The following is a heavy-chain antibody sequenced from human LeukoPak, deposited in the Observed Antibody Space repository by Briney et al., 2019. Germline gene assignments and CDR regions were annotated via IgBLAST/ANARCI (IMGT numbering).Heavy chain of an antibody. CDR3: ARGGGWGDYFDY. D-gene: IGHD3-16*01. CDR1: GGSFSGYY. V-gene: IGHV4-34*01. Sequence: SETLSLTCAVYGGSFSGYYWSWIRQPPGKGLEWIGEINHSGSTNYNPSLKSRVTISVDTSKNQFSPKLSSVTAADTAVYYCARGGGWGDYFDYWGQGTLVTVSS. CDR2: INHSGST. J-gene: IGHJ4*02.